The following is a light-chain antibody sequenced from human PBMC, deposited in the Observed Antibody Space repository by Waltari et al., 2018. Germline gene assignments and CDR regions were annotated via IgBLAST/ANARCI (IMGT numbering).Light chain of an antibody. J-gene: IGLJ3*02. V-gene: IGLV1-40*01. CDR1: SSNIGAGHD. Sequence: QSILTQPTSVSGAPGQRVTISCTGSSSNIGAGHDVHWYQAFPGTAPKLLIYGNNIRPSGCPGRFPCSKSGSSASLAINGLQAEDEADYYYQSFDSNVRGGVVFGGGTKVTVL. CDR3: QSFDSNVRGGVV. CDR2: GNN.